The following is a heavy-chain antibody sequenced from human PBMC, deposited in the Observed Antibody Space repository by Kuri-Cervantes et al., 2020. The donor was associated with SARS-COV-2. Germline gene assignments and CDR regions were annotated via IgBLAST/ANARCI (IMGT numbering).Heavy chain of an antibody. J-gene: IGHJ2*01. CDR3: ARVRYCSSTSCRLGWYFDL. Sequence: SETLSLTCTVSGYSISSGYYWGWTRLPPGKGLEWIGSIYHSGSTYYNPSLKSRVTISVDTSKNQFSLKLSSVTAADTAVYYCARVRYCSSTSCRLGWYFDLWGRGTLVTVSS. D-gene: IGHD2-2*01. CDR2: IYHSGST. CDR1: GYSISSGYY. V-gene: IGHV4-38-2*02.